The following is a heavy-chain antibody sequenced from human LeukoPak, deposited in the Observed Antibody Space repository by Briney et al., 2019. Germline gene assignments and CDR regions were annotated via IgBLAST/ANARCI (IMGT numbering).Heavy chain of an antibody. CDR2: IYPGDSDT. Sequence: GESLKISCKGSGYSFTSYWIGWVRQMPGKGLEWMGIIYPGDSDTRYGPSFQGQVTISADKSISTAYLQWSSLKASDTAMYYCARPIHPYNWNSYDAFDIWGQGTMVTVSS. CDR3: ARPIHPYNWNSYDAFDI. V-gene: IGHV5-51*01. CDR1: GYSFTSYW. J-gene: IGHJ3*02. D-gene: IGHD1-7*01.